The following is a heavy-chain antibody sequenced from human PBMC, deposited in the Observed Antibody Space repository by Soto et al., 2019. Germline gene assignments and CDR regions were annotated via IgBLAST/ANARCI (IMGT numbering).Heavy chain of an antibody. CDR3: ARSIVVPAAMGGQWFDP. J-gene: IGHJ5*02. CDR2: IYYSGST. Sequence: PSETLSLTCTVSGGSISSYYWSWIRQPPGKGLEWIGYIYYSGSTNYNPSLKSRVTISVDTSKNQFSLKLSSVTAADTAVYYCARSIVVPAAMGGQWFDPWGQGTLVTVS. V-gene: IGHV4-59*08. CDR1: GGSISSYY. D-gene: IGHD2-2*01.